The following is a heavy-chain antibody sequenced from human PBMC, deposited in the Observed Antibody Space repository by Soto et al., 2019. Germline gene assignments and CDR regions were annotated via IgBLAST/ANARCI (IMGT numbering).Heavy chain of an antibody. CDR3: ARDRSVTIKAFDI. D-gene: IGHD3-3*01. Sequence: QVQLVQSGAEVKKPGSSVKVSCKASGGTFSSYAISWVRQAPGQGLEWMGGIIPIFGTANYAQKFQGRVTITADESTSTDYMEQSSLRSEDTAVDYCARDRSVTIKAFDIWGQGTMVTVSS. CDR2: IIPIFGTA. CDR1: GGTFSSYA. V-gene: IGHV1-69*12. J-gene: IGHJ3*02.